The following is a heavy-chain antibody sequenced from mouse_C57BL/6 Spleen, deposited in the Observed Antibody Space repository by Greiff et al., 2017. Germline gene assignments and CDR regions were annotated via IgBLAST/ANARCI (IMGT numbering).Heavy chain of an antibody. J-gene: IGHJ3*01. CDR1: GYTFTSYW. D-gene: IGHD1-1*01. CDR3: AREEYYGFAY. V-gene: IGHV1-64*01. CDR2: IYPNSGST. Sequence: QVQLQQPGAELVKPGASVKLSCKASGYTFTSYWMHWVTQRPGQGLEWIGLIYPNSGSTNYNEKFKSKATLTVDTSSSTADMQLSSLTSEDSAVFYCAREEYYGFAYWGQGTLVTVSA.